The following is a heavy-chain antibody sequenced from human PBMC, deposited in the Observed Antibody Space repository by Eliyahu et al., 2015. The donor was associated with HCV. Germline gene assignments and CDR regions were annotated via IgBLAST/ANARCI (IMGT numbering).Heavy chain of an antibody. CDR1: GGXIPXXX. CDR3: ASGGGGIAVAGTGGWFDP. J-gene: IGHJ5*02. D-gene: IGHD6-19*01. CDR2: IYYSGST. V-gene: IGHV4-59*01. Sequence: QVQLQESGPGLVKPSETLSLTCTXSGGXIPXXXWSWVRQPPGKGVGWVAYIYYSGSTNYNPSLKSRVSISVDTSKNQFSLKLSSVTAADTAVYYCASGGGGIAVAGTGGWFDPWGQGTLVTVSS.